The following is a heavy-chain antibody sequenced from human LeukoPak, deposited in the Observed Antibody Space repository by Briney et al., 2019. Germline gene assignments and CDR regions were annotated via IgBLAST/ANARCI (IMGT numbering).Heavy chain of an antibody. Sequence: GGSLRLSCGASGFTLRNYWMHWVRQAPGKGLVWVSRINSDGTMTNYADPVKGRFTISRDNAKNTLHLQMNSLRAEDTAVYYCAKENLYSSSSFDYWGQGTLVTVSS. V-gene: IGHV3-74*01. D-gene: IGHD6-6*01. CDR1: GFTLRNYW. J-gene: IGHJ4*02. CDR2: INSDGTMT. CDR3: AKENLYSSSSFDY.